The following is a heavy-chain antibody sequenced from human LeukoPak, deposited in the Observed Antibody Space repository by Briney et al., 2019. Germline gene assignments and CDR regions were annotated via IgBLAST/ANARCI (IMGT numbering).Heavy chain of an antibody. Sequence: SETLSLTCAVYGGSFSGYYWSWIRQPPGKGLEWIGEINHSGNTNYNPSLKSRVTISVDTSKNQFSLKLSSVTAADTAVYYCAREVVRGVIGWFDPWGQGTLVTVSS. D-gene: IGHD3-10*01. CDR2: INHSGNT. CDR3: AREVVRGVIGWFDP. CDR1: GGSFSGYY. V-gene: IGHV4-34*01. J-gene: IGHJ5*02.